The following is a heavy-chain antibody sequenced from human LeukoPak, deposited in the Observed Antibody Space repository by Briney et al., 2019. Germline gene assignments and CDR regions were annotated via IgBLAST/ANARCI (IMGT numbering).Heavy chain of an antibody. CDR1: GFTVSSNY. D-gene: IGHD3-3*01. CDR3: AKEEGGVHYDFWSGYWYFQH. CDR2: IYSCGST. Sequence: PGGSLRLSCAASGFTVSSNYMSWVRQAPGKGLEWVSVIYSCGSTYYADSVKGRFTISRDNSKNTLYLQMNSLRAEDTAVYYCAKEEGGVHYDFWSGYWYFQHWGQGTLVTVSS. V-gene: IGHV3-53*01. J-gene: IGHJ1*01.